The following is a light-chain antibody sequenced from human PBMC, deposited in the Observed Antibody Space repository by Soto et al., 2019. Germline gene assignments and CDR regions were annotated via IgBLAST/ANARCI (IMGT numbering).Light chain of an antibody. CDR3: SSHSSSSAYYV. CDR1: SSDIGYYDY. V-gene: IGLV2-14*01. Sequence: QSALTQPASVSGSPGQSITISCTGTSSDIGYYDYVSWYQHHSGKAPKLIIYEVNNRPSGVSNRFSGSKSVNTASLTISGLPAEDEADYYCSSHSSSSAYYVFGTGTKVTVL. CDR2: EVN. J-gene: IGLJ1*01.